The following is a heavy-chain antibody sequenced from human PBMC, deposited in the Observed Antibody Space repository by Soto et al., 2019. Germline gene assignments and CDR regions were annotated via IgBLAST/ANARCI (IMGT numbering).Heavy chain of an antibody. CDR2: IYYSGST. CDR3: ARQWLGDYYYYYGMDV. CDR1: GGSISSSSYY. D-gene: IGHD6-19*01. J-gene: IGHJ6*02. V-gene: IGHV4-39*01. Sequence: PSETLSLTCTVSGGSISSSSYYWGWIRQPPGKGLEWIGSIYYSGSTYYNPSLKSRVTISVDTSKNQFSLKLSSVTAADTAVYYCARQWLGDYYYYYGMDVWGQGTTVTVYS.